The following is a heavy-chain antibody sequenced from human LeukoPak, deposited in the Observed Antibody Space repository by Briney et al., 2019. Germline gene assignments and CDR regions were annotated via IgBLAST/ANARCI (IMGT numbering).Heavy chain of an antibody. Sequence: PSETLSLTCTVSGYSISSGYYWGWIRQPPGKGLEWIGYIYYSGSTNYNPSLKSRVTISVDTSKNQFSLRLSSVTAADTAVYYCARVTGYIVEDYFDYWGRGTLVTVSS. CDR1: GYSISSGYY. CDR3: ARVTGYIVEDYFDY. D-gene: IGHD3-22*01. J-gene: IGHJ4*02. CDR2: IYYSGST. V-gene: IGHV4-61*01.